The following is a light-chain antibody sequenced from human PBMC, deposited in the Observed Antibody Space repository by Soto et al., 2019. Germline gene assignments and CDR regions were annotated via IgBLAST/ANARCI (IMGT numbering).Light chain of an antibody. J-gene: IGKJ1*01. CDR1: QSAYSSY. V-gene: IGKV3-20*01. Sequence: PGDRATLSCRSSQSAYSSYLPWYQQKPGQAPRIIIYGASNRATGIPDRFSGSGSGTDFTLTISSLQPDDVATYYCQHYNSYSEALGQGTKVDIK. CDR3: QHYNSYSEA. CDR2: GAS.